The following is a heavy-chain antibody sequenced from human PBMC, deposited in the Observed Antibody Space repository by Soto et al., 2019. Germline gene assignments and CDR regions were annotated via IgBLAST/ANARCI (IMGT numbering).Heavy chain of an antibody. V-gene: IGHV4-34*01. D-gene: IGHD3-10*01. Sequence: QVQLQQWGAGLLKPSETLSLTCAVYGGSFSGYYWSWIRQPPGKGLEWIGEINHSGSTNYNPSLKSRVTISVDTSKNQFSLKLSSVTAADTAVYYCARGVGHYDGSTYPNWFDPWGQGTLVTVSS. J-gene: IGHJ5*02. CDR2: INHSGST. CDR3: ARGVGHYDGSTYPNWFDP. CDR1: GGSFSGYY.